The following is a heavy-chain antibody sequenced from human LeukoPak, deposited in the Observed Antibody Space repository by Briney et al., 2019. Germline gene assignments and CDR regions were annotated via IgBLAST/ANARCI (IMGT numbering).Heavy chain of an antibody. CDR1: GFTFSSYA. CDR2: ISVSGGIT. CDR3: AKDLRGGAGTHNFDF. D-gene: IGHD1-7*01. Sequence: GGSLRLSCAASGFTFSSYAVSWVRQAPGKGLEWVSDISVSGGITNYADSVKGRFTISRDNSKNTLFLQMSTLRTEDTALYYCAKDLRGGAGTHNFDFWGQGTLVTVSS. V-gene: IGHV3-23*01. J-gene: IGHJ4*02.